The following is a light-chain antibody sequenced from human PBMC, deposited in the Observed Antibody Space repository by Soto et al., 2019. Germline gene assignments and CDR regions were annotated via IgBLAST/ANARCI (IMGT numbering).Light chain of an antibody. J-gene: IGKJ1*01. Sequence: AIQLTQSPSSLSASVGDRVTITCRASQGINSALAWYHQKPGKAPKLLIYDASSLESGVPSRFSGSGSGTDFTLTISSLQPEDFATYYCQQSYSTPTFGQGTKVDIK. CDR2: DAS. CDR1: QGINSA. CDR3: QQSYSTPT. V-gene: IGKV1-13*02.